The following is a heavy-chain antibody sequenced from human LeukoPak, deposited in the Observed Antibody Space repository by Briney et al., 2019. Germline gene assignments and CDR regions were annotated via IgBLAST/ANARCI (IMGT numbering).Heavy chain of an antibody. J-gene: IGHJ4*02. V-gene: IGHV3-23*01. CDR2: VSDRFGSA. CDR1: GFTFSSYS. Sequence: GGSLRLSCAASGFTFSSYSMNWVRQAPGKGLEWVSTVSDRFGSAYYADSVKGRFTISRDNSKNTLYLQMNSLRAEDTAVYYCASGRGYYEYWGQGTLVTVSS. D-gene: IGHD2-15*01. CDR3: ASGRGYYEY.